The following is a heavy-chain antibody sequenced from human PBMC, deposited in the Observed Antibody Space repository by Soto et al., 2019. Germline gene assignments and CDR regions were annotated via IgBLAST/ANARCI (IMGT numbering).Heavy chain of an antibody. Sequence: QVQLVQSGAEVKKPGASVKVSCKASGYTFTGYYMHWVRQAPVQGRDWMGWINTNSGGTNYAQKLQGRVTMTRDTSISTAYMELSRLRCDDTAVYYCASDKRYCSSIRCYLFDYWGQGTLVTVSS. CDR3: ASDKRYCSSIRCYLFDY. V-gene: IGHV1-2*02. J-gene: IGHJ4*02. CDR1: GYTFTGYY. D-gene: IGHD2-2*01. CDR2: INTNSGGT.